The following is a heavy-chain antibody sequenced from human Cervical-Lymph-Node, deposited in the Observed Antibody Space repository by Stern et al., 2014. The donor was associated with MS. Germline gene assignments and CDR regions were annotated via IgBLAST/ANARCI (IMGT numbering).Heavy chain of an antibody. Sequence: QVQLVQSGAEVRKPGSSVKVSCKASGGSFSNYAISWVRQAPGQGLEWMGGIIPIFGTSNSAQKFQGRVTIIADESTSTAYMELSSLRSEDTAVYYCTRAKGVRAVIVDGFDMWGQGTMVTVSS. J-gene: IGHJ3*02. CDR3: TRAKGVRAVIVDGFDM. CDR2: IIPIFGTS. D-gene: IGHD3-10*01. CDR1: GGSFSNYA. V-gene: IGHV1-69*01.